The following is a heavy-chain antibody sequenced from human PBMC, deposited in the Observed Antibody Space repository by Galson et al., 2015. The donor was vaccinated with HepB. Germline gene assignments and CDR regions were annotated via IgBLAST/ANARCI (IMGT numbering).Heavy chain of an antibody. CDR3: AKDLLAGPN. CDR1: GFNFNAHA. D-gene: IGHD3-10*01. V-gene: IGHV3-23*01. J-gene: IGHJ4*02. CDR2: IRSSDDKT. Sequence: SLRLSCAASGFNFNAHAMSWVRQTPGKGLEWVAGIRSSDDKTYYGDSVRGRFTISRDSSNNTLHLQMNSLRVEDTALYYCAKDLLAGPNWGQGTLVIVSS.